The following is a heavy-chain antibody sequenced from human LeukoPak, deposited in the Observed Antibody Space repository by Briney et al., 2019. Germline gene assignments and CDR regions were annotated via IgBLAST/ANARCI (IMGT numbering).Heavy chain of an antibody. J-gene: IGHJ6*03. CDR1: GGTFSSYA. CDR2: IIPIFGTA. Sequence: SVKVSCKASGGTFSSYAISWVRQAPGQGLEWMGGIIPIFGTANYAQKFQGRVTITADESTSTAYMELSSLRSEDTAVYYCARSRDLGYCSSTSCSDYYYYYYMDVWAKGPRSPSP. D-gene: IGHD2-2*01. V-gene: IGHV1-69*13. CDR3: ARSRDLGYCSSTSCSDYYYYYYMDV.